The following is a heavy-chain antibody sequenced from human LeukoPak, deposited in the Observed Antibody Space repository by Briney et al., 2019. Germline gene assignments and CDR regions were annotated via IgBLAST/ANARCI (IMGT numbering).Heavy chain of an antibody. V-gene: IGHV3-30-3*01. D-gene: IGHD6-19*01. CDR2: ISYDGSNK. CDR1: GFTFSSYA. CDR3: ARGLANSGWYWGDDAFDI. J-gene: IGHJ3*02. Sequence: GGSLRLSCAASGFTFSSYAMHWVRQAPGKGLEWVAVISYDGSNKYYADSVKGRFTISRDNSKNTLYLQMNSLRAEDTAVYYCARGLANSGWYWGDDAFDIWGQGTMVTVSS.